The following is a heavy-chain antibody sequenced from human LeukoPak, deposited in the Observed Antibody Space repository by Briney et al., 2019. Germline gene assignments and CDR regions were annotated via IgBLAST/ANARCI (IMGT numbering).Heavy chain of an antibody. CDR2: IGTSGSSI. Sequence: GGSLRLSCAASGFTFSSYSMNWVRQAPGKGLEWVSSIGTSGSSIYYADSVKGRFTISRDNANNSLYLQMNSLRAEDTAVYYCAREPRISMLRGVIFWFDPWGQGTLVTVSS. D-gene: IGHD3-10*01. CDR1: GFTFSSYS. J-gene: IGHJ5*02. CDR3: AREPRISMLRGVIFWFDP. V-gene: IGHV3-21*01.